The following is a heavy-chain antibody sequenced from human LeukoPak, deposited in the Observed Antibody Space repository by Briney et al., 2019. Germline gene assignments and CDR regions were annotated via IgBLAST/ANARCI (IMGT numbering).Heavy chain of an antibody. V-gene: IGHV3-30*02. CDR3: AKDLYGGNSAWGFDY. CDR1: GFTFSSYG. Sequence: GGSLRLSCAASGFTFSSYGMHWVRQAPGKGLEWVAFIRYDGSNKYYADSVKGRFTISRDNSKNTLYLQMNSLRAEDTAVYYCAKDLYGGNSAWGFDYWGQGTLVTVSS. D-gene: IGHD4-23*01. CDR2: IRYDGSNK. J-gene: IGHJ4*02.